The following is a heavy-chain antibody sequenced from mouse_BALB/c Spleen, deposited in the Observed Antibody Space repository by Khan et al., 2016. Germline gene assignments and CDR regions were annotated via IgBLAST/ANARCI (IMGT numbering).Heavy chain of an antibody. CDR1: GYSITSDYV. J-gene: IGHJ4*01. Sequence: EVQLQESGPGLVKPSQSLSLTCTVTGYSITSDYVWNWIRQSPGNKLEWMGYISYSGSPSYNPSLKSRISITRDTSKNQFFMQLNPVTNEDTSTYYCATDYYGSVHYAMDYRGRGTSVAVSS. V-gene: IGHV3-2*02. CDR2: ISYSGSP. D-gene: IGHD1-1*01. CDR3: ATDYYGSVHYAMDY.